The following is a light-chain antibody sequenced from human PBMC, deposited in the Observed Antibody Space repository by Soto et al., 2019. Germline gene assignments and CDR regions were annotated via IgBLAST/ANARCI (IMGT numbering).Light chain of an antibody. CDR2: KAS. J-gene: IGKJ1*01. CDR3: QQYNTYPWP. CDR1: QRISRW. Sequence: DIQMTQSPSTLSASVGDRVTITCRASQRISRWLAWYQQPPGKAPKVLIYKASSLESGVPSRFSGSGSVTEFTLTISILQPDYFTTYYCQQYNTYPWPFGQGTKVEIK. V-gene: IGKV1-5*03.